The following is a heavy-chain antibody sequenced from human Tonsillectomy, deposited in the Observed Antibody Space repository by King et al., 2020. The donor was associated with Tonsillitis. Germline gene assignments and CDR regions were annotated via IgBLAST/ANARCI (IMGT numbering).Heavy chain of an antibody. CDR1: GYTFTEYY. V-gene: IGHV1-2*02. D-gene: IGHD6-19*01. Sequence: VQLVESGAEVKEPGASVKVSCKASGYTFTEYYMHWVRQAPGQGLEWMGRINPKSGGTNYAQKLQGRVIMTRDKYISTAYMEVSRLRSDDTAEYYCARDEGSGCPYWGQGTLVTVSS. CDR2: INPKSGGT. CDR3: ARDEGSGCPY. J-gene: IGHJ4*02.